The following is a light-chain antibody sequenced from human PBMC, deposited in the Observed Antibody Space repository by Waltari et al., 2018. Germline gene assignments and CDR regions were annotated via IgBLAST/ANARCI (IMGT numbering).Light chain of an antibody. V-gene: IGLV6-57*02. CDR3: QSYDHNIPVV. J-gene: IGLJ2*01. Sequence: NFKLTQPHSVSESPGKTVTISCTGSSGNIPTNYVQWYQQRPGSAPINVIYEDNKRPSGVPDRFSGSIDSSSNTASLTISGLKTEDEADYYCQSYDHNIPVVFGGGTKLTVL. CDR2: EDN. CDR1: SGNIPTNY.